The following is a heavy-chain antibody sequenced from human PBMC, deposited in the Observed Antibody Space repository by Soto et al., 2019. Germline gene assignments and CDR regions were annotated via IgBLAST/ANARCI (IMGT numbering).Heavy chain of an antibody. J-gene: IGHJ4*02. CDR1: GYTFTSYG. D-gene: IGHD2-15*01. V-gene: IGHV1-18*01. CDR2: ISAYNGNT. CDR3: XXVERYCSGGSCYSDY. Sequence: QVQLVQSGAEVKKPGASVKVSCKASGYTFTSYGISWVRQAPGQGLEWMGWISAYNGNTNYAQKLQGRVTMTTDTSTSTXXXXXXSLXSXXTAXXYXXXVERYCSGGSCYSDYWGQGTLVTVSS.